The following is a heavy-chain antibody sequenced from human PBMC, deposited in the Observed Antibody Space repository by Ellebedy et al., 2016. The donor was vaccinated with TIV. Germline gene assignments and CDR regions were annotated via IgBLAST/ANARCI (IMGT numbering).Heavy chain of an antibody. CDR3: ARDQNHYGMDV. Sequence: AASVKVSCKASGGTFSNYGISWVRQAPGQGLEWMGGIIPIFGTANFAQKFQGRVTITADESTRTAYMELSSLRSEDTAVYYCARDQNHYGMDVWGQGTTVTVSS. CDR2: IIPIFGTA. D-gene: IGHD2/OR15-2a*01. V-gene: IGHV1-69*13. CDR1: GGTFSNYG. J-gene: IGHJ6*02.